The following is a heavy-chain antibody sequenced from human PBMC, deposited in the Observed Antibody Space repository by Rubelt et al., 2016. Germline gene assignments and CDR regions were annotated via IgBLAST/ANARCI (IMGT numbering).Heavy chain of an antibody. Sequence: VQLVESGGGLVKPGGSLRLSCAASGFTFSDYYMSWIRQAPGTGLEWVAYTSAGGSYTNNADSVKGRFTSSRDKPKDLLYLQRNSLSAEDTAVYYCAGVVSSWGQGTMVSVSS. J-gene: IGHJ3*01. CDR2: TSAGGSYT. CDR3: AGVVSS. CDR1: GFTFSDYY. V-gene: IGHV3-11*05. D-gene: IGHD6-6*01.